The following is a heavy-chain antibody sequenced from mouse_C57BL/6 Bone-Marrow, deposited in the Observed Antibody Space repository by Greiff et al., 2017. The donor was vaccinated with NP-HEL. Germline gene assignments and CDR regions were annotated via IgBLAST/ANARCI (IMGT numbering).Heavy chain of an antibody. V-gene: IGHV1-50*01. CDR2: IDPSDSYT. J-gene: IGHJ1*03. CDR3: AREYFDV. CDR1: GYTFTSYW. Sequence: QVQLQQPGAELVKPGASVKLSCKASGYTFTSYWMQWVKQRPGQGLEWIGEIDPSDSYTNYNQKFNGKATLTIDKYSSTAYMQHSSLTSEDSAVYYCAREYFDVWGTGTTVTVSS.